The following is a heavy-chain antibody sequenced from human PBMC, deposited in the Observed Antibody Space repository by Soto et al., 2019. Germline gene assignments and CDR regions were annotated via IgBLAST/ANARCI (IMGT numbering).Heavy chain of an antibody. V-gene: IGHV3-30-3*01. D-gene: IGHD6-19*01. J-gene: IGHJ4*02. CDR3: ARDHTEWLLHCDY. Sequence: GGSLRLSCPASGIIFSSYTMHLVRLAPGKGLEWVGVIPYDGSKHYYPDSVKGRFTISRDNSRNMLFLQVNSLRSDDTAVYYCARDHTEWLLHCDYWGQGT. CDR2: IPYDGSKH. CDR1: GIIFSSYT.